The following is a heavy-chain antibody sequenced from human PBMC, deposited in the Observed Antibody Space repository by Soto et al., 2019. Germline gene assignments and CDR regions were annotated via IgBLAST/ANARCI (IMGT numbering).Heavy chain of an antibody. Sequence: QVQLVQSGSELKKPGASVKVSCKASGSTFTSYAMNWVRQAPGQGLEWMGWINTNTGNPTYAQGFTGRFVFSLDTSVSTAYLQICSLKAEDTAVYYCAREGYYGSGSYYNLTGFDPWGQGTLVTVSS. CDR2: INTNTGNP. CDR3: AREGYYGSGSYYNLTGFDP. J-gene: IGHJ5*02. CDR1: GSTFTSYA. V-gene: IGHV7-4-1*01. D-gene: IGHD3-10*01.